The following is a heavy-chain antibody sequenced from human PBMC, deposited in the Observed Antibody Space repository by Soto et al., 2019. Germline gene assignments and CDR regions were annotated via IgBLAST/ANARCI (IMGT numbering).Heavy chain of an antibody. CDR3: ASWHEREHAYDV. V-gene: IGHV3-53*01. Sequence: PGGSLRLSCPAFGLTVSGKKYVAWVRQAPGKGLEWVSALYDVDGSFYADSVKGRFTTSSDSSKTTVYLQMNGLRPDDTAVYYCASWHEREHAYDVWGQGTTVTVSS. CDR2: LYDVDGS. D-gene: IGHD1-1*01. CDR1: GLTVSGKKY. J-gene: IGHJ3*01.